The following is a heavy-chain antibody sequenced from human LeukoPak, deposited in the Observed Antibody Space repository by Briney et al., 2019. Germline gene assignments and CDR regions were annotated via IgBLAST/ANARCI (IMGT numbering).Heavy chain of an antibody. CDR2: ISYDGSNK. CDR3: AKGGGGGYSSGWYYPPGHYFDY. J-gene: IGHJ4*02. D-gene: IGHD6-19*01. V-gene: IGHV3-30*18. Sequence: GRSLRPSCAASGFTFSSYGMHWVRQAPGKGLEWVAVISYDGSNKYYADSVKGRFTISRDNSKNTLYLQMNSLRAEDTAVYYCAKGGGGGYSSGWYYPPGHYFDYWGQGTLVTVSS. CDR1: GFTFSSYG.